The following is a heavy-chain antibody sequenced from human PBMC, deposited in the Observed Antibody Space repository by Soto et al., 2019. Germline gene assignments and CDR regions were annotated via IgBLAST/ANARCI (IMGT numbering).Heavy chain of an antibody. CDR3: ARLTNYSSSYYFDY. Sequence: PSETLSLTCAVYGGSFSGYYWSWIRQPPGKGLEWIGEINHSGSTNYNPSLKSRVTISVDTSKNQFSLKLSSVTAADTAVYYCARLTNYSSSYYFDYWGQGTLVTVSS. CDR1: GGSFSGYY. V-gene: IGHV4-34*01. D-gene: IGHD2-15*01. J-gene: IGHJ4*02. CDR2: INHSGST.